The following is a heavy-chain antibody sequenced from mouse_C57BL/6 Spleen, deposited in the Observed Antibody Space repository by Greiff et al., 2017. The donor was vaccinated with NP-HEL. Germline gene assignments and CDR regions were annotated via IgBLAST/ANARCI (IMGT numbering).Heavy chain of an antibody. CDR3: EIPAPDSSGYVSFDY. CDR2: IHPSDGDT. CDR1: GYTFTSYW. V-gene: IGHV1-74*01. Sequence: QVQLQQSGAELVKPGASVKVSCKASGYTFTSYWMNWVKQRPGQGLEWIGRIHPSDGDTNYNQKFKGKATLTVDKSSSTAYMQLSRLTSEDSAVYDCEIPAPDSSGYVSFDYWGQGTTLTVSS. J-gene: IGHJ2*01. D-gene: IGHD3-2*02.